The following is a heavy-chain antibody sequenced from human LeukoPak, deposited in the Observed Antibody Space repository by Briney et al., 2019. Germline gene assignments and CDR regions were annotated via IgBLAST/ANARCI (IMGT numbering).Heavy chain of an antibody. CDR1: GYTFTSYG. V-gene: IGHV1-18*01. CDR2: ISAYNGNT. Sequence: ASVKVSCKASGYTFTSYGISWVRQAPGQGLEWMGWISAYNGNTNYAQKLQGRVTMTTDTSTSTAYMELRSLRSDDTAVYYCARDLPLGYYDSSGYEDYWGQGTLVTVSS. D-gene: IGHD3-22*01. CDR3: ARDLPLGYYDSSGYEDY. J-gene: IGHJ4*02.